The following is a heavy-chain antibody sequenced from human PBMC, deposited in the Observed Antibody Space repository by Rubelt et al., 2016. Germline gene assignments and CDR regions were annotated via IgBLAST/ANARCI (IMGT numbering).Heavy chain of an antibody. D-gene: IGHD4-11*01. Sequence: VQLVQSGAEVKKPGASVKVSCKASGYTFTSYAMHWVRQAPGQRLEWMGWINAGNGNTKYSQKFQGRVTITRDTSASTAYMELSSLRSEDTAVYYCARSYSNYQDGYYYYGMDVWGQGTTVTVSS. CDR3: ARSYSNYQDGYYYYGMDV. CDR2: INAGNGNT. V-gene: IGHV1-3*01. J-gene: IGHJ6*02. CDR1: GYTFTSYA.